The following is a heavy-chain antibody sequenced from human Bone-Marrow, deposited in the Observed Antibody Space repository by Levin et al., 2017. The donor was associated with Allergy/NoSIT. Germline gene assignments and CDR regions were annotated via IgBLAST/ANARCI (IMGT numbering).Heavy chain of an antibody. CDR1: GFTFSSYW. V-gene: IGHV3-7*03. Sequence: GESLKISCAASGFTFSSYWMSWVRQAPGKGLEWVANIKQDGSEKYYVDSVKGRFTISRDNAKNSLYLQMNSLRAEDTAVYYCASGYCSSTSCYVGRLWPNAERNWFDPWGQGTLVTVSS. D-gene: IGHD2-2*01. J-gene: IGHJ5*02. CDR3: ASGYCSSTSCYVGRLWPNAERNWFDP. CDR2: IKQDGSEK.